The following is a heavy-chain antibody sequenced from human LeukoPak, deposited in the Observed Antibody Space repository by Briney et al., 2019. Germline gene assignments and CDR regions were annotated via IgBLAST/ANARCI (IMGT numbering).Heavy chain of an antibody. CDR2: IYYIGSI. Sequence: KPSETLSLTCTVSGGSISSYYWSWIRQPPGKGLEWIGYIYYIGSINYNPSLKSRVTISVDTSKNQFSLKLSSVTDADTAVYYYARMQITNYYDSSGYLDNWGQGTLVTVSS. CDR3: ARMQITNYYDSSGYLDN. D-gene: IGHD3-22*01. V-gene: IGHV4-59*01. J-gene: IGHJ4*02. CDR1: GGSISSYY.